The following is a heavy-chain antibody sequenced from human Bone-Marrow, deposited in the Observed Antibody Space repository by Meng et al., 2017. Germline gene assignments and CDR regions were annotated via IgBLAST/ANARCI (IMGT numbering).Heavy chain of an antibody. D-gene: IGHD3-22*01. CDR3: ARGDYSSSPSF. CDR2: TYYGSRWYT. J-gene: IGHJ4*02. CDR1: GDSVSSNSAA. V-gene: IGHV6-1*01. Sequence: QVQPEQSGPGLVTPSQTLSLPCAISGDSVSSNSAAWHWIRQSPSRGLEWLGRTYYGSRWYTDYAVSVKSRITIHPDTSKNQVSLQLNSVTPEDTAVYYCARGDYSSSPSFWGQGTLVTVSS.